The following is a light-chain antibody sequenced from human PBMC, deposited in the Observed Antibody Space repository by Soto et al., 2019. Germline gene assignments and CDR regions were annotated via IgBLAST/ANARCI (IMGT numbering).Light chain of an antibody. Sequence: DVQMTQTPSSVSASVGDRVTITCRASERIGSWLAWYQQKPGKAPKLLISDASNRATGIPARFSGSGSGTDFTLTVSSLEPEDFAVYYCQQRRDWPLTFGGGTKVEI. V-gene: IGKV1-12*01. CDR2: DAS. CDR1: ERIGSW. J-gene: IGKJ4*01. CDR3: QQRRDWPLT.